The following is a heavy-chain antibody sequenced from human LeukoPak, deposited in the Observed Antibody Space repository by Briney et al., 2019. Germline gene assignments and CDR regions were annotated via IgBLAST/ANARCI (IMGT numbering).Heavy chain of an antibody. V-gene: IGHV4-61*02. D-gene: IGHD3-16*01. CDR1: GGSISSGSYY. Sequence: SETLSLTCTVSGGSISSGSYYWSWIRQPAGTGLEWIGRIYTSGSTNYNPSLKSRVTISVDTSKNQFSLKLSSVTAADTAVYYCARSWVRHWFDPWGQGTLVTVSS. CDR3: ARSWVRHWFDP. CDR2: IYTSGST. J-gene: IGHJ5*02.